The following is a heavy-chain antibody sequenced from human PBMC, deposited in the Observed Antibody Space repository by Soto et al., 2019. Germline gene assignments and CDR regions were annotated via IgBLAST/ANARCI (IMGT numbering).Heavy chain of an antibody. CDR1: GGSISSYY. CDR3: ARSYSSSWYARPYYYYGMDG. J-gene: IGHJ6*02. V-gene: IGHV4-59*01. Sequence: PSETLSLTCTVSGGSISSYYWSWIRQPPGKGLEWIGYIYYSGSTNYNPSLKSRVTISVDTSKNQFSLKLSSVTAADTAVYYCARSYSSSWYARPYYYYGMDGWGQGTTVTVSS. D-gene: IGHD6-13*01. CDR2: IYYSGST.